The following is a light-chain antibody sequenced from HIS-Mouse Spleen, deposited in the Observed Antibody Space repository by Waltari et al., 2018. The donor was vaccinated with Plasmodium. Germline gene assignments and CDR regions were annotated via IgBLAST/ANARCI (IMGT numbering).Light chain of an antibody. CDR1: ALPKQY. CDR2: KDS. J-gene: IGLJ3*02. CDR3: QSADSSGTPNWV. V-gene: IGLV3-25*03. Sequence: SYELTQPPSVSVSPGQTARITCSGDALPKQYAYWSQQKPGQAPVRVIYKDSERPSGIPERFSGSSSGTTVTLTISGVQAEDEADYYCQSADSSGTPNWVFGGGTKLTVL.